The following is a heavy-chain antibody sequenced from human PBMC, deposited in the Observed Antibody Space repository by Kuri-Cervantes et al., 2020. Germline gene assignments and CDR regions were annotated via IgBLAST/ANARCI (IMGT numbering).Heavy chain of an antibody. V-gene: IGHV4-34*01. J-gene: IGHJ1*01. D-gene: IGHD3-16*02. Sequence: GSLRLSCAVYGGSFSGYYWSWIRQLPGKGLEWIGEINHSGSTNYNPSLKSRVTISVDTSKNQFSLKLSSVTAADTAVYYCARTRGDYDYIWGSYRSHRPQYFQHWGQGTPVTVSS. CDR1: GGSFSGYY. CDR2: INHSGST. CDR3: ARTRGDYDYIWGSYRSHRPQYFQH.